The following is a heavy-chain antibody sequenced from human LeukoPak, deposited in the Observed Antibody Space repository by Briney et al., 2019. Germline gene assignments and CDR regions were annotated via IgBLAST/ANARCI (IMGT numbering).Heavy chain of an antibody. CDR2: INTNTGNP. J-gene: IGHJ5*02. Sequence: ASVKVSCKASGYTFTSYAMDWVRQAPGQGLEWMGWINTNTGNPTYAQGFTGRFVFSLDTSVSTAYLQISSLKAEDTAVYYCARDRIAVAGRQDWFDPWGQGTLVTVSS. V-gene: IGHV7-4-1*02. CDR3: ARDRIAVAGRQDWFDP. D-gene: IGHD6-19*01. CDR1: GYTFTSYA.